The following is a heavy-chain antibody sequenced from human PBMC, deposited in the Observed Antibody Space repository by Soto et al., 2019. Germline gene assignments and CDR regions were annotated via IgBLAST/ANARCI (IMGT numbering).Heavy chain of an antibody. CDR3: AHGSCRGADCKPNPYFDY. D-gene: IGHD1-26*01. Sequence: QITLKESGPTLVKPTQTLTLTCTFSGFSLSTSEEGVGWIRQPPGKALEWLALIYWDADKRYSPSLKTRLTITKVTSNIQVVLTMTNGDQVDTATYYCAHGSCRGADCKPNPYFDYWGQGILVTVS. CDR2: IYWDADK. CDR1: GFSLSTSEEG. V-gene: IGHV2-5*02. J-gene: IGHJ4*02.